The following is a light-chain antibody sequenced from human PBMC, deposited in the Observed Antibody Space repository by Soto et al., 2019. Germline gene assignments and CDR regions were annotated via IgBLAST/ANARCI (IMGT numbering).Light chain of an antibody. Sequence: QSALTQPASVSGSPGQSITISCTGTSSNVGSYKLVSWYQQHPGKAPKLMIFEVNKRPSGVSNRFSGSKSGNTASLTISGLKVEAEADYYCCSSGGSPTYVFGNGTKLTV. CDR2: EVN. CDR3: CSSGGSPTYV. CDR1: SSNVGSYKL. J-gene: IGLJ1*01. V-gene: IGLV2-23*02.